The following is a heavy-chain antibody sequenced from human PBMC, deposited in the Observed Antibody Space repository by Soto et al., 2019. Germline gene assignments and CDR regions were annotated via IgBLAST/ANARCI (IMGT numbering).Heavy chain of an antibody. J-gene: IGHJ4*02. CDR3: ARDYLGYYGPFDY. Sequence: GGSLRLSCAASGCTFSSYSMNWVRQAPGKGLEWVSSISSSSSYIYYADSVKGRFTISRDNAKNSLYLQMNSLRAEDTAVYYCARDYLGYYGPFDYWGQGTLVTVS. D-gene: IGHD3-10*01. V-gene: IGHV3-21*01. CDR2: ISSSSSYI. CDR1: GCTFSSYS.